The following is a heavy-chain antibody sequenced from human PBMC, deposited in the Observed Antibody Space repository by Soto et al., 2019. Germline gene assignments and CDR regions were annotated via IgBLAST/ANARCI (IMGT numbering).Heavy chain of an antibody. V-gene: IGHV4-38-2*02. J-gene: IGHJ4*02. CDR3: ARDRAIAAAESIDH. CDR2: IYHSGST. Sequence: SETLSLTCAVSGYSISSGYYWGWIRQPPGKGLEWIGSIYHSGSTYYNPSLKSRVTISVDTSKNQFSLKLSSVTAADTAVYYCARDRAIAAAESIDHWGQGTLVTVSS. CDR1: GYSISSGYY. D-gene: IGHD6-13*01.